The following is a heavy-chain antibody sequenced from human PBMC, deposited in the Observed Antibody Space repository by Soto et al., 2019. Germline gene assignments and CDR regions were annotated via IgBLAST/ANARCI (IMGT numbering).Heavy chain of an antibody. D-gene: IGHD3-10*01. J-gene: IGHJ6*02. CDR1: GFTFSRYD. V-gene: IGHV3-23*01. CDR3: ASSSGDRDVYGMDI. CDR2: VTGGGHTT. Sequence: EAQLLESGGGLVQPGGSLRLSCAASGFTFSRYDMSWVRQAPGKGLEWVSTVTGGGHTTYNADSVNGRFTISRDNSKNTLDLQMNNMRAEDTAIYYCASSSGDRDVYGMDIWGPGTTVTVSS.